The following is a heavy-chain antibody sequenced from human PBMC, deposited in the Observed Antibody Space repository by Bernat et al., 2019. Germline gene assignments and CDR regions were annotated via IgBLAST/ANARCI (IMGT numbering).Heavy chain of an antibody. J-gene: IGHJ3*02. CDR1: GFTFSNSW. CDR3: AKAQWLPDDAFDI. CDR2: INSDGRST. D-gene: IGHD6-19*01. Sequence: VHLVESGGGVVQPGRSLRLSCAASGFTFSNSWMHWVRQAPGTGLVWVSRINSDGRSTNYADSVKGRFAISRDNAKNTLYLQMNSLRAEDTAVYYCAKAQWLPDDAFDIWGQGTIVTVSS. V-gene: IGHV3-74*02.